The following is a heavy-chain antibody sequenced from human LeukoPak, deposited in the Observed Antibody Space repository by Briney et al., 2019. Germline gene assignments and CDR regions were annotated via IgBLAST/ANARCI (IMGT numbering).Heavy chain of an antibody. CDR2: ISGSGGST. Sequence: GGSLRLSCAASGFTFSSYAMSWVRQAPGKGLEWVSIISGSGGSTYYADSVKGRFTISRDNSKNTLVLQMNGLRAEDTAVYYCAKSVESAVTTNPYFDYWGRGTLVTVSS. V-gene: IGHV3-23*01. D-gene: IGHD4-17*01. CDR1: GFTFSSYA. J-gene: IGHJ4*02. CDR3: AKSVESAVTTNPYFDY.